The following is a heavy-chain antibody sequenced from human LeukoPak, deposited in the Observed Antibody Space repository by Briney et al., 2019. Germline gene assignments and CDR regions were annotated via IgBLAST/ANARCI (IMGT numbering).Heavy chain of an antibody. V-gene: IGHV4-39*01. D-gene: IGHD3-9*01. CDR1: GGSISSSSHY. CDR3: ARLRRQAWSPYYFDMDV. J-gene: IGHJ6*03. Sequence: SETLSLTCTVSGGSISSSSHYWGWIRQPPGKGLEWIGKIFYSGSTHYNPSLKSRVTISVDTSKNQFSLKLSSVTATDTSVYYCARLRRQAWSPYYFDMDVWGKGTTVTVSS. CDR2: IFYSGST.